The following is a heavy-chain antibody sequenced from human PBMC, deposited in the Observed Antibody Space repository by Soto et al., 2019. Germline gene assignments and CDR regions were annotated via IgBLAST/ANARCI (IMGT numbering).Heavy chain of an antibody. Sequence: SETLSLTCTVSGGSIRRGGYYWSWIRQHPGKGLEWIGYIYYSGSTYYNPSLKSRVTISVDTSKNQFSLKLSSVTAADTAVYYCARNGVVASHTDDDYQYVMYVSGQRTTVTGS. CDR2: IYYSGST. D-gene: IGHD2-15*01. V-gene: IGHV4-31*03. CDR3: ARNGVVASHTDDDYQYVMYV. J-gene: IGHJ6*02. CDR1: GGSIRRGGYY.